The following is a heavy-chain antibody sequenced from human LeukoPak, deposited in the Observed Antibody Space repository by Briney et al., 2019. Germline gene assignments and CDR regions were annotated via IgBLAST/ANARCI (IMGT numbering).Heavy chain of an antibody. J-gene: IGHJ4*02. Sequence: ASVKVSCTASGYTFLTYDINWVLQATGQGLEWMGWMNPKSDKTGYAQKFQGRVTMTTNTSISTAYMELSSLRSEDTAIYYCARVPRDCYNRIDYWGQGTLVTVSS. D-gene: IGHD5-24*01. CDR2: MNPKSDKT. V-gene: IGHV1-8*01. CDR3: ARVPRDCYNRIDY. CDR1: GYTFLTYD.